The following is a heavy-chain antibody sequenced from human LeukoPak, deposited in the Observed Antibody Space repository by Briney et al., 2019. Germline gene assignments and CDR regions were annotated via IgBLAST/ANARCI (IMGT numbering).Heavy chain of an antibody. D-gene: IGHD3-16*02. V-gene: IGHV3-7*01. Sequence: GGSLRLSCAASGFTFSSYWMSWVRQAPGKGLEWVANIKQDGSEKYYVDSVKGRFTISRDNAKNSLYLQMNSLRAEDTAVYYCARVDGYYDYVWGSYRRDPNFDYWGQGTLVTVSS. J-gene: IGHJ4*02. CDR3: ARVDGYYDYVWGSYRRDPNFDY. CDR1: GFTFSSYW. CDR2: IKQDGSEK.